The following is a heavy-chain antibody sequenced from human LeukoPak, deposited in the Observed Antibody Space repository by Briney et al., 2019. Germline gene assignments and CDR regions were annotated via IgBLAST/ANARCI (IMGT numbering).Heavy chain of an antibody. Sequence: GGSLRLSCAASGFTFSSYAMSWVRQAPGKGLEWVAVISYDGSNKYYADSVKGRFTISRDNSKNTLYLQMNSLRAEDTAVYYCAKDYCGGDCYPDYWGQGTLVTVSS. J-gene: IGHJ4*02. D-gene: IGHD2-21*02. CDR2: ISYDGSNK. CDR3: AKDYCGGDCYPDY. V-gene: IGHV3-30*18. CDR1: GFTFSSYA.